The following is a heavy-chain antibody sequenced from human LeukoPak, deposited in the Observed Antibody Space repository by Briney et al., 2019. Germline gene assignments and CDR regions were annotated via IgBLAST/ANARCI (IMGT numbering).Heavy chain of an antibody. Sequence: PGGSLRLSCAASGFTFSSYSMNWVRQAPGKGLEWVAVIWYDGSNKYYADSVKGRFTISRDNSKNTLYLQMNSLRAEDTAVYYCARRTPTVTTYDYGMDVWGQGTTVTVSS. D-gene: IGHD4-11*01. V-gene: IGHV3-33*08. CDR1: GFTFSSYS. J-gene: IGHJ6*02. CDR2: IWYDGSNK. CDR3: ARRTPTVTTYDYGMDV.